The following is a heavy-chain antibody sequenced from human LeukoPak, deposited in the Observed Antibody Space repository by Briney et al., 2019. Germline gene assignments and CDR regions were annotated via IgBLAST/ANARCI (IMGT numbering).Heavy chain of an antibody. J-gene: IGHJ3*02. CDR3: ARGGGDCYSPLMCDAFDI. CDR1: GGTFSSYA. D-gene: IGHD2-21*02. CDR2: IIPILGIA. V-gene: IGHV1-69*04. Sequence: ASVKVSCKASGGTFSSYAISWVRQAPGRGLEWMGRIIPILGIANYAQKFQGRVTITADKSTSTAYMELSSLRSEDTAVYYCARGGGDCYSPLMCDAFDIWGQGTMVTVSS.